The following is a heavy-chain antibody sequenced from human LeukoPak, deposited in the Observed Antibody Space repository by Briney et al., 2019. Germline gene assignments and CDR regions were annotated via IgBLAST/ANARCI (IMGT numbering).Heavy chain of an antibody. CDR2: ISSSGSTI. V-gene: IGHV3-48*03. Sequence: GGSLRLSCAASGFTFSSYEMNWVRPAPGEGLEWVSYISSSGSTIYYADSVKGRFTISRDNAKNSLYLQMNSLRAEDTAVYYCAEPGITMIGGVWGKGTTVTISS. J-gene: IGHJ6*03. CDR3: AEPGITMIGGV. CDR1: GFTFSSYE. D-gene: IGHD3-10*02.